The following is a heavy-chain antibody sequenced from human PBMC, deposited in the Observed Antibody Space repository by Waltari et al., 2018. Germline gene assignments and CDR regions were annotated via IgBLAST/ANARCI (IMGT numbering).Heavy chain of an antibody. CDR2: ISNDGTKK. V-gene: IGHV3-30-3*01. Sequence: QVQLVESGGGVVQPGRSLRLSGAARGFTLSSFAGHWGRQAPGKGLEWVGVISNDGTKKYYVDSVKGRFTISRDNFKNMVYMQMNSLRREDTALYYCAREGYDLYSVGMDVWGQGTTVTVS. J-gene: IGHJ6*02. D-gene: IGHD2-21*02. CDR3: AREGYDLYSVGMDV. CDR1: GFTLSSFA.